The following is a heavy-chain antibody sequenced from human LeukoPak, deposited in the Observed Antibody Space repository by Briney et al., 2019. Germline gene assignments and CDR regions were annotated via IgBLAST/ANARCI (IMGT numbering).Heavy chain of an antibody. CDR3: ARDLGITCISTSCPPDY. CDR1: GYTLTCYY. CDR2: INSNTGGT. D-gene: IGHD2-2*01. V-gene: IGHV1-2*02. J-gene: IGHJ4*02. Sequence: ASVKVSCKASGYTLTCYYMHWVRQAPGQGLAWMGWINSNTGGTNYVQKFQGRVTMTRDTSISTLYMELSSLRSDDTAVYYCARDLGITCISTSCPPDYWGQGTLVTVSS.